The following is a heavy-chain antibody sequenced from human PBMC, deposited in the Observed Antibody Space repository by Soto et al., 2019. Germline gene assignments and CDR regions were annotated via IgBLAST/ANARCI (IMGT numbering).Heavy chain of an antibody. CDR2: INPSSGRT. Sequence: ASVKVSCKASGYTFTSYSMHWVRQAPGQGLEWMGIINPSSGRTSYAQNFQGRVSMTSDTSTSIVYMEMSSLKSEDTAVYYCARDHNFGFILYAMDVWGQGTTVTVSS. V-gene: IGHV1-46*01. CDR1: GYTFTSYS. D-gene: IGHD2-15*01. CDR3: ARDHNFGFILYAMDV. J-gene: IGHJ6*02.